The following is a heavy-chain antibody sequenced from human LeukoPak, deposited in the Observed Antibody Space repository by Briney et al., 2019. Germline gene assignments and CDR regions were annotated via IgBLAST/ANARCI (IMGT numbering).Heavy chain of an antibody. CDR3: ARVTGYIVEDYFDY. V-gene: IGHV4-59*01. Sequence: SETLSLTCTVSGGSIASYYWSWIRQFPGKGLEWIGYISYRGSTSYNPSLNSRVSISLDTSKNQFSLRLSSVTAADTAVYYCARVTGYIVEDYFDYWGQGTLVTVSS. CDR2: ISYRGST. D-gene: IGHD3-22*01. CDR1: GGSIASYY. J-gene: IGHJ4*02.